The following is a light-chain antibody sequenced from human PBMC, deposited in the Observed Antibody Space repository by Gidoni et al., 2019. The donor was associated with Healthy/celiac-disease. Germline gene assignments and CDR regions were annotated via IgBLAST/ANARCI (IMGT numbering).Light chain of an antibody. CDR2: KAS. V-gene: IGKV1-5*03. CDR1: QSIGTW. CDR3: QQYNNFPWT. Sequence: DIQMTQSPSTLSASAGDRVTITCRASQSIGTWLAWYQQKPGKAPKVLIYKASSLESGVPSRFSGSGSGTEFTLTISRLQPDDFATYYCQQYNNFPWTFGRGTKVEIK. J-gene: IGKJ1*01.